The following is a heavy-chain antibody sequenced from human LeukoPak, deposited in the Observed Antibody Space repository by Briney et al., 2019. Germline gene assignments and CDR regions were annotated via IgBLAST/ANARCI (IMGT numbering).Heavy chain of an antibody. J-gene: IGHJ4*02. CDR2: IYWNDDK. CDR3: AQIVPYYYDSSGYYYYFDY. D-gene: IGHD3-22*01. CDR1: GFSLSTSGVG. V-gene: IGHV2-5*01. Sequence: KESGPTLVKPTQTLTLTCTFSGFSLSTSGVGVGWIRQPPGKALEWLALIYWNDDKRYSPSLKSRLTITKDTPKNQVVLTMTNMDPVDTATYYCAQIVPYYYDSSGYYYYFDYWGRGTLVTVSS.